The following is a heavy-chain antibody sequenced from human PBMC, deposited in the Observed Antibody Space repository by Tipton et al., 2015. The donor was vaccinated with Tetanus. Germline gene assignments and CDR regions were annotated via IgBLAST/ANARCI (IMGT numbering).Heavy chain of an antibody. D-gene: IGHD1-14*01. Sequence: GSLRLSCAASGFTFSSYNMNWVRQAPGNGLEWVAAISGSRLTPYYADSVKGRFTISRDNSKNTLSLQLNSLRADDTAIYYCAKEALGVLNLWGNGTTVIVSS. CDR1: GFTFSSYN. CDR3: AKEALGVLNL. V-gene: IGHV3-23*01. CDR2: ISGSRLTP. J-gene: IGHJ6*04.